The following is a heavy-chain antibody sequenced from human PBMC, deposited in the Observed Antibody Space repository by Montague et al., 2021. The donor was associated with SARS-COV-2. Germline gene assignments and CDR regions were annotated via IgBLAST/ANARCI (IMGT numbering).Heavy chain of an antibody. V-gene: IGHV2-5*02. D-gene: IGHD4-17*01. CDR2: IYWDDDK. Sequence: PALVKPRQTLTLTCTFSGFSLTTSGEGVGWVRQPPGKALEWLALIYWDDDKRYSPSLKSRSTISKDTTKNEVVLTVANMDPVDTATYYCARYGDYGSWFDPWGQGTLVTVSS. CDR1: GFSLTTSGEG. J-gene: IGHJ5*02. CDR3: ARYGDYGSWFDP.